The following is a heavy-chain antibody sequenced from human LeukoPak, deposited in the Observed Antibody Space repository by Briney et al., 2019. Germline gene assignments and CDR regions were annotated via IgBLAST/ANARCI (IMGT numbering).Heavy chain of an antibody. CDR3: AKAVCATGTTRQSRTDY. V-gene: IGHV3-23*01. J-gene: IGHJ4*02. D-gene: IGHD4-17*01. CDR2: ISGSGGST. Sequence: GGSLRLSCGVSGFTFSSYAMSWVRQAPGKGLEWVSAISGSGGSTYYADSVKGRFTISRDSSKNTLYLQMNSLRAEDTAVYYCAKAVCATGTTRQSRTDYWGQGTLVTVSS. CDR1: GFTFSSYA.